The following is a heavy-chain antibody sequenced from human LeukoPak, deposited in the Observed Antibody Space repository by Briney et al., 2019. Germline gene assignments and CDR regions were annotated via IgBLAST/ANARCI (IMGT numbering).Heavy chain of an antibody. Sequence: GRSLRLSCAASGFTFSSYAMHWVRQAPGKGLEWVAVISYDGSNKYYADSVKGRFTISRDNSKNTLYLQMNSLRAEDTAVYYCAKVHYDFWSGYPTYYFDYWGQGTLVTVSS. CDR1: GFTFSSYA. J-gene: IGHJ4*02. V-gene: IGHV3-30-3*01. D-gene: IGHD3-3*01. CDR3: AKVHYDFWSGYPTYYFDY. CDR2: ISYDGSNK.